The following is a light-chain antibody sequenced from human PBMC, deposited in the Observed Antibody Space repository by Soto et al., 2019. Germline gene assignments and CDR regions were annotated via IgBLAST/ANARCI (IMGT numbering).Light chain of an antibody. CDR2: DVS. CDR1: SSDVGGYNY. J-gene: IGLJ2*01. V-gene: IGLV2-11*01. CDR3: CSYAGSYVV. Sequence: QSALTQPRSVSGSPGQSVTISCTGTSSDVGGYNYVSWYQQHPGKAPKLMIYDVSKRPSGVPDRFSCSKSGNTASLTISGLQAEDEADYYCCSYAGSYVVFGGGTQLTVL.